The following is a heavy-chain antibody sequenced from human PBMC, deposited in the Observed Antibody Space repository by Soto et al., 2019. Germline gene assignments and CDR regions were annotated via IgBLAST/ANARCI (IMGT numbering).Heavy chain of an antibody. CDR2: ISAYNGNT. D-gene: IGHD3-3*01. CDR1: GHTFTSYG. CDR3: ARDGITIFGVVNIDY. Sequence: ASVKVSCKASGHTFTSYGISWVRQAPGQGLEWMRWISAYNGNTNYAQKLQGRVTMTTDTSTSTAYMELRSLRSDDTAVYYCARDGITIFGVVNIDYWGQGTLVTVSS. V-gene: IGHV1-18*04. J-gene: IGHJ4*02.